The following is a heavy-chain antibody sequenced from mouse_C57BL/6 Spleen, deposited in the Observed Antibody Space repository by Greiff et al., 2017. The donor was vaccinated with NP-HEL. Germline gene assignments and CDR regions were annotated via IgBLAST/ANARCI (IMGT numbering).Heavy chain of an antibody. D-gene: IGHD2-1*01. Sequence: EVQLQQSGTVLARPGASVKMSCKTSGYTFTSYWMHWVKQRPGQGLEWIGAIYPGNSDTSYNQKFKGKAKLTAVTSASTAYMELSSLTNEDSAVYYCTRGLIYYGNHGYAMDYWGQGTSVTVSS. CDR3: TRGLIYYGNHGYAMDY. CDR1: GYTFTSYW. J-gene: IGHJ4*01. CDR2: IYPGNSDT. V-gene: IGHV1-5*01.